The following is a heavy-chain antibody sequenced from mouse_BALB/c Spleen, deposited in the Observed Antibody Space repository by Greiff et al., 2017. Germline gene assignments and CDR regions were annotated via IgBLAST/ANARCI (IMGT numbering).Heavy chain of an antibody. CDR1: GYTFSSYW. V-gene: IGHV1-9*01. D-gene: IGHD3-3*01. CDR3: ARRAGTWAY. J-gene: IGHJ3*01. CDR2: ILPGSGST. Sequence: VQLQQSGAELMKPGASVKISCKATGYTFSSYWIEWVKQRPGHGLEWIGEILPGSGSTNYNEKFKGKATFTADTSSNTAYMQLSSLTSEDSAVYYCARRAGTWAYWGQGTLVTVSA.